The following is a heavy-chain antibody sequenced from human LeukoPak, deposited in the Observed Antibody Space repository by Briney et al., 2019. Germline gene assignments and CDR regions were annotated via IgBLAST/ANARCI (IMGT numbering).Heavy chain of an antibody. D-gene: IGHD6-19*01. J-gene: IGHJ5*02. V-gene: IGHV3-74*01. Sequence: GGSLRLSCAASGFTFSSYAMSWVRQAPGKGLVWVSRISSDGSSTSYVDSVKGRFTISRDNAKNTLYLQMNSLRDEDTAVYYCARAQAVSGTGGFDPWGQGTLVTVSS. CDR1: GFTFSSYA. CDR2: ISSDGSST. CDR3: ARAQAVSGTGGFDP.